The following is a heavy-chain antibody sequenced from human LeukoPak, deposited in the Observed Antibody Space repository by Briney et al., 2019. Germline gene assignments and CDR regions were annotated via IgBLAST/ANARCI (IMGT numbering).Heavy chain of an antibody. Sequence: GGSLRLSCAASGFTFSNAWMSWVRQAPGKGLEGVGRIKSKTDGGTTDYAAPVKGRFTISRDDSKNTLYLQMNSLKTEDTAVYYCTTDHTVAGGPYFDYWGQGTLVTVPS. J-gene: IGHJ4*02. CDR2: IKSKTDGGTT. CDR1: GFTFSNAW. D-gene: IGHD6-19*01. CDR3: TTDHTVAGGPYFDY. V-gene: IGHV3-15*01.